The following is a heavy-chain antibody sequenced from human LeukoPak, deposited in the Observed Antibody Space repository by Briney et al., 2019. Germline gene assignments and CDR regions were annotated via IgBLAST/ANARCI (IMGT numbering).Heavy chain of an antibody. Sequence: GESLKISCKGSGYTFTNYWIGWVRQMPGKGLEWMGIIYPGDSDTRYSPSFQGQVTISADKSISTAYLQWSSLKASDTAMYYCARVEAVAGSNWFDPWGQGTLVTVSS. CDR2: IYPGDSDT. D-gene: IGHD6-19*01. V-gene: IGHV5-51*01. CDR3: ARVEAVAGSNWFDP. CDR1: GYTFTNYW. J-gene: IGHJ5*02.